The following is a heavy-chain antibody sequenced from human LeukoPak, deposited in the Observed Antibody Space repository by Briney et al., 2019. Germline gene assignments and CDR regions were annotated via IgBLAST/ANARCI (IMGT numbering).Heavy chain of an antibody. CDR1: GYSFTSYW. J-gene: IGHJ6*03. CDR2: IYPSDSDT. CDR3: ARIEGNYYYYMDV. V-gene: IGHV5-51*01. Sequence: GESLKISCEGSGYSFTSYWIGWVRQMPGKGLEWMGIIYPSDSDTRYSPSFQGQVTISVDKSITTAYLQWSSLKASDTAMYYCARIEGNYYYYMDVWGKGTTVTVSS.